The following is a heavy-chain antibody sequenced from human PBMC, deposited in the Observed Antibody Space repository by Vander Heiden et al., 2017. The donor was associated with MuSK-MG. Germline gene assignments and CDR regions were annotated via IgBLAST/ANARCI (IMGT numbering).Heavy chain of an antibody. CDR2: ISNVGST. CDR3: GRGRRGGYGVLY. J-gene: IGHJ4*02. Sequence: QVQLQEWGAGLLKPSETLSLKCDVHGGSLTGYYWTWIRQSPGKGLEWIGEISNVGSTNYNPSLKSRVTISVDTSVNQFSLTLTSATAADTAVYFCGRGRRGGYGVLYWGQGMLVTVSS. CDR1: GGSLTGYY. V-gene: IGHV4-34*01. D-gene: IGHD5-12*01.